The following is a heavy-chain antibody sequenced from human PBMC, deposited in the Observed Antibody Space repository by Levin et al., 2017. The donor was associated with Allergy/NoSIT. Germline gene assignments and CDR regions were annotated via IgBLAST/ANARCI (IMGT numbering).Heavy chain of an antibody. CDR3: ARDLPPLSSGWDEDAFDI. D-gene: IGHD6-19*01. CDR2: INPNSGGT. CDR1: GYTFTGYY. J-gene: IGHJ3*02. V-gene: IGHV1-2*02. Sequence: ASVKVSCKASGYTFTGYYMHWVRQAPGQGLEWMGWINPNSGGTNYAQKFQGRVTMTRDTSISTAYMELSRLRSDDTAVYYCARDLPPLSSGWDEDAFDIWGQGTMVTVSS.